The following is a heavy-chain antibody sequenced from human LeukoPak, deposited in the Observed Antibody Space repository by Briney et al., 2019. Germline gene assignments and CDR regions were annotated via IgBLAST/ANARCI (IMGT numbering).Heavy chain of an antibody. V-gene: IGHV3-9*01. CDR2: ISWNSGSI. CDR3: AKDCSVAVAGYFLY. CDR1: GFTFDDYA. D-gene: IGHD6-19*01. J-gene: IGHJ4*02. Sequence: SLRLSCAASGFTFDDYAMHWVRQAPGKGLEWVSGISWNSGSIGYADSVEGRFTISRDNAKNSLYLQMNRLRAEDTALYYCAKDCSVAVAGYFLYGGQGTLVSVSS.